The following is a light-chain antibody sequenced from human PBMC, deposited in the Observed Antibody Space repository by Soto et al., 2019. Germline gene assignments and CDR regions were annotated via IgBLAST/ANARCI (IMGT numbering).Light chain of an antibody. V-gene: IGLV2-14*01. CDR2: DVS. J-gene: IGLJ1*01. CDR1: SSDVGGYNY. Sequence: QSALTQPASVSGSPGQSITISCTGTSSDVGGYNYVSWYQQHPGKAPKLMIYDVSNRPSGVSNRFSGSMSGNTASLTISGLQAEDEADYYCSSYTSSSSLWVFGTGTKLTVL. CDR3: SSYTSSSSLWV.